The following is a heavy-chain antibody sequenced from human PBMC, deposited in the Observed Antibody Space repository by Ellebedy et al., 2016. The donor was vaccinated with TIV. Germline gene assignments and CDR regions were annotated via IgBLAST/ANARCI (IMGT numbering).Heavy chain of an antibody. CDR2: IYSGGST. CDR3: ARDLDDSSGYYYPMIDY. D-gene: IGHD3-22*01. J-gene: IGHJ4*02. Sequence: GESLKISCAASGFTFSSYWMHWVRQAPGKGLVWVSVIYSGGSTYYADSVKGRFTISRDNAKNSLYLQMNSLRAEDTAVYYCARDLDDSSGYYYPMIDYWGQGTLVTVSS. CDR1: GFTFSSYW. V-gene: IGHV3-66*01.